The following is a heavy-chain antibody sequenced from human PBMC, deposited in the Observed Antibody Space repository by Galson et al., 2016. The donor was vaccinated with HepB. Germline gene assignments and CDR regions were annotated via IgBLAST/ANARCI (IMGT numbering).Heavy chain of an antibody. J-gene: IGHJ4*02. CDR3: AAGGGGHCSPDCTRPLDD. CDR2: IVVGSGNT. CDR1: GFTFSSSA. D-gene: IGHD2-15*01. Sequence: SCKASGFTFSSSAVQWVRRARGQRLEWMGWIVVGSGNTKYAEKFQERVTITRDMSTSTVYMELTSLSSEDTDVYYCAAGGGGHCSPDCTRPLDDWGQGTLVTVSA. V-gene: IGHV1-58*01.